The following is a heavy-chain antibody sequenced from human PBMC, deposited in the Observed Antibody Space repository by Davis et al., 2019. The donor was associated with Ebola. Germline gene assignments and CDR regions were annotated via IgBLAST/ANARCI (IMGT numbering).Heavy chain of an antibody. Sequence: PGRSLRLSCAASGFTFSSYWLSWVRQAPGKGLEWVANIKQDGSEKYYVDSLKGRFTISRDNAKNSLSLQMNGLRAEDTAFYYCARGPSTGNSFTYWGQGTLVTVSS. V-gene: IGHV3-7*01. D-gene: IGHD4-23*01. J-gene: IGHJ4*02. CDR2: IKQDGSEK. CDR1: GFTFSSYW. CDR3: ARGPSTGNSFTY.